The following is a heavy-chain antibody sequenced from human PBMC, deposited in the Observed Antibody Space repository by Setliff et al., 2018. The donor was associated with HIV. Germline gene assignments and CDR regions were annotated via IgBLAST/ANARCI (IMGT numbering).Heavy chain of an antibody. V-gene: IGHV1-46*01. J-gene: IGHJ4*02. Sequence: AASVKVSCKASRYTFSSYYLHWMRQAPGQGLEWMAMIDTTGSTFYAQTFQGRITMTRDTSTSAIYMELNGLTSEDTAVYYCARELPGVCYFDDWGQGTLVTVSS. CDR3: ARELPGVCYFDD. D-gene: IGHD2-21*02. CDR1: RYTFSSYY. CDR2: IDTTGST.